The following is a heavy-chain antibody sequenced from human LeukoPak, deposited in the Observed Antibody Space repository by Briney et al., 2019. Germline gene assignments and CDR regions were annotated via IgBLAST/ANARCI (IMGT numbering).Heavy chain of an antibody. Sequence: GGSLRLSCAASGFTFSSYAMSWVRQAPGKGLEWVSAISGSGGSTYYADSVKGRITISRDNSKSTLDLQMNSLRAEDTAVYYCAKAYLHYDILTGSDYWGQGTLVTVSS. CDR3: AKAYLHYDILTGSDY. D-gene: IGHD3-9*01. V-gene: IGHV3-23*01. CDR1: GFTFSSYA. J-gene: IGHJ4*02. CDR2: ISGSGGST.